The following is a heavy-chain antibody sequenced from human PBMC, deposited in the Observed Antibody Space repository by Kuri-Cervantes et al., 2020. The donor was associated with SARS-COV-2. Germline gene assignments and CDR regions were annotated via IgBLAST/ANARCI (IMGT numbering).Heavy chain of an antibody. J-gene: IGHJ4*02. V-gene: IGHV3-21*01. D-gene: IGHD1-26*01. CDR3: ARGSIVGATYYFDY. CDR2: ISSSSSYI. Sequence: GGSLKISCAASGFTFSSYSMNWVRQAPGKGLEWVSSISSSSSYIYYADSVKGRFTISRDNAKNSLYLQMNSLRAEDTAVYYCARGSIVGATYYFDYWGQGTLVTVSS. CDR1: GFTFSSYS.